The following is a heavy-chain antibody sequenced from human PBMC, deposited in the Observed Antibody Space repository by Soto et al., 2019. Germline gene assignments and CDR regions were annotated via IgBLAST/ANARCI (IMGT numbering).Heavy chain of an antibody. CDR1: GFTFSSSS. CDR3: ARDLRRFYGSGSYFDY. D-gene: IGHD3-10*01. Sequence: GGSLRLSCAASGFTFSSSSMNWVRQAPGKGLEWVSSISSSSSYIYYADSVKGRFTISRDNAKISLYLQMNSLRAEDNAVYSCARDLRRFYGSGSYFDYWGHGTRVTVSS. V-gene: IGHV3-21*01. CDR2: ISSSSSYI. J-gene: IGHJ4*01.